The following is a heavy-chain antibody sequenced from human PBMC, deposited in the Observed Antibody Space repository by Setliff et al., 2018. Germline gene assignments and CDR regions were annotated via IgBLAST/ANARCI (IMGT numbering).Heavy chain of an antibody. CDR2: IDGSGRT. CDR3: ARQSGSGSSPYFDF. D-gene: IGHD3-10*01. V-gene: IGHV4-61*02. Sequence: SETLSLTCTVSGGSISSGGFYWNWIRQPAGKGPEWIGRIDGSGRTNINPSLRSRVTISLDTSKNQFFLRLNSVTAADTAVYYCARQSGSGSSPYFDFWGQGTLVTVSS. CDR1: GGSISSGGFY. J-gene: IGHJ4*02.